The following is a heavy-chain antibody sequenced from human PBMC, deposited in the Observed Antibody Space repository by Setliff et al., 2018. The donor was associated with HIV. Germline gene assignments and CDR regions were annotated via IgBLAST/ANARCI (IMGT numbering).Heavy chain of an antibody. CDR3: AKGIQLWPFDY. V-gene: IGHV3-33*06. CDR1: GLTFSNAW. Sequence: PGGSLRLSCAASGLTFSNAWMSWVRQAPGKGLEWVAVIWYDGSIEYYADSVKGRFTISRDTSKNTLYLQMNSLRAEDTAVYYCAKGIQLWPFDYWGQGTLVTVSS. J-gene: IGHJ4*02. D-gene: IGHD5-18*01. CDR2: IWYDGSIE.